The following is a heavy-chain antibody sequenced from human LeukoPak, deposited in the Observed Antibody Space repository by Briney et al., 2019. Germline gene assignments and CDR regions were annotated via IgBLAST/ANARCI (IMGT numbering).Heavy chain of an antibody. J-gene: IGHJ4*02. CDR1: GFTFSSYA. Sequence: GGSLRLSCAASGFTFSSYAMTWVRQAPGKGLEWVSAISGGGDITYYADSVKGRFTISRDNSKDTLFLQMHSLRPGDTAVYYCVREDTPATANYWGQGTLVTISS. CDR3: VREDTPATANY. D-gene: IGHD2-21*02. CDR2: ISGGGDIT. V-gene: IGHV3-23*01.